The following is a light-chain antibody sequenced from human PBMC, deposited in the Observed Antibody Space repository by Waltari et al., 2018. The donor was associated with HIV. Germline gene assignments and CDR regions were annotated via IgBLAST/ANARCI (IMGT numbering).Light chain of an antibody. CDR3: ASWDDRLDGQGV. CDR2: NDD. J-gene: IGLJ3*02. Sequence: QSVLTQPPSASGTPGQRVTMSCSGTRSNIGTTTVNWYQIVPGTAPKLLIYNDDQRPSGVPDRFSGSRSGTSASLAISGLQSEDEADYYCASWDDRLDGQGVFGGGTTLTVL. V-gene: IGLV1-44*01. CDR1: RSNIGTTT.